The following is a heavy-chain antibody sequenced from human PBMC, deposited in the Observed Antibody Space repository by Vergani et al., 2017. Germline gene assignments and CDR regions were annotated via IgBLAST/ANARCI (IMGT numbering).Heavy chain of an antibody. V-gene: IGHV3-33*01. Sequence: QVQLVESGGGVVQPGRSLRLSCAASGFTFNHYGMHWVRQAPGKGLEWVAVTWYDGTNKQYADSVKGRFTISRDNSKSTMYLQMNSLRDEDTGVYYCARDLRLLYNRFDPWGQGTLVTVSS. CDR1: GFTFNHYG. D-gene: IGHD1-14*01. CDR2: TWYDGTNK. J-gene: IGHJ5*02. CDR3: ARDLRLLYNRFDP.